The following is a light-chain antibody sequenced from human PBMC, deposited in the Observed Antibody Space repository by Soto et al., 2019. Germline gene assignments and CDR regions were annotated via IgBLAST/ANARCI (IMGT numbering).Light chain of an antibody. CDR3: QQYGSPPSLT. CDR2: GAS. J-gene: IGKJ4*01. V-gene: IGKV3-20*01. Sequence: EIVLTQSPGTLSLSPGERATLSCRASQSVSSSYLVWYQQKPGQAPRLLIYGASSRATGIPDRFSGSGSGTDFTLTISRLEPEDFAVYYCQQYGSPPSLTFGGGTKVEIK. CDR1: QSVSSSY.